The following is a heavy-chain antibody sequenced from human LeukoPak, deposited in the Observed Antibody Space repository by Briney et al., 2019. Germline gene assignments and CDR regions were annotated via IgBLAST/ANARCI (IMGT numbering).Heavy chain of an antibody. D-gene: IGHD3-10*01. CDR1: GFTFGDYV. J-gene: IGHJ4*02. V-gene: IGHV3-49*04. CDR3: SRVSTYGSGIPRGLDY. CDR2: FKCEKYGGTI. Sequence: SLRMSCTASGFTFGDYVMTWVRQAPGNVLDLFGFFKCEKYGGTIAYAATVKGRFTISRDDSESIAYLQMNSLEIEDTAVYYCSRVSTYGSGIPRGLDYWGQGTLVTVSS.